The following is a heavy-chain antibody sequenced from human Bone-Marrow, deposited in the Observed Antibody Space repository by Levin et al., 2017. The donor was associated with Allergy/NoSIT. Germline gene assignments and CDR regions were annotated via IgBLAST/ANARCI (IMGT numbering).Heavy chain of an antibody. V-gene: IGHV1-8*01. CDR1: GYTFTSYD. Sequence: GASVKVSCKASGYTFTSYDINWVRQATGQGLEWMGWMNPKNGNTGYGPKFQGRVTMTRDTSISTAYMELSSLRSEDTALYYCARTPRGGSIDYWGQGTLVTVSS. CDR3: ARTPRGGSIDY. CDR2: MNPKNGNT. J-gene: IGHJ4*02. D-gene: IGHD2-15*01.